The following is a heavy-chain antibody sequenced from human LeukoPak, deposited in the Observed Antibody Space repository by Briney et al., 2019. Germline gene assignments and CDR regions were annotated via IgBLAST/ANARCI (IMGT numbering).Heavy chain of an antibody. D-gene: IGHD1-26*01. CDR3: ARATSSSGSYYEDYYYYMDV. CDR2: ISAYNGNT. V-gene: IGHV1-18*04. Sequence: AASVKVSCKASGYTFTSYYIHWVRQAPGQGLEWMGWISAYNGNTNYAQKLQGRVTMTTDTSTSTAYMELRSLRSDDTAVYYCARATSSSGSYYEDYYYYMDVWGKGTTVTVSS. CDR1: GYTFTSYY. J-gene: IGHJ6*03.